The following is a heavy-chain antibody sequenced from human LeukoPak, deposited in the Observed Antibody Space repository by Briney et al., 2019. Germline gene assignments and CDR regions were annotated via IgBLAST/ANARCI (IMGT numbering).Heavy chain of an antibody. D-gene: IGHD3-9*01. CDR2: INPNSGGT. CDR1: GYTFTGYY. V-gene: IGHV1-2*02. Sequence: ASVKVSCKASGYTFTGYYMHWVRQAPGQGLEWMGWINPNSGGTNYAQKFQGRVTMTRDTSISTAYMELSRLRSDDAAVYYCARGGPEGLRYFDWLFDYWGQGTLVTVSS. CDR3: ARGGPEGLRYFDWLFDY. J-gene: IGHJ4*02.